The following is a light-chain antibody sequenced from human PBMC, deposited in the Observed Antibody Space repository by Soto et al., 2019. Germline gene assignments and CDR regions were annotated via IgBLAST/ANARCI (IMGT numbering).Light chain of an antibody. Sequence: DIQLTQSPSFLSASVGDRVTITCRASQGISSYLAWYQQKPGKAPKLLIYAASTLQSGVPSRFSGSGSGTEFTLTIPSLQPEDFATYYCQQLNSSPFTFGQGTRLE. CDR2: AAS. J-gene: IGKJ5*01. CDR1: QGISSY. CDR3: QQLNSSPFT. V-gene: IGKV1-9*01.